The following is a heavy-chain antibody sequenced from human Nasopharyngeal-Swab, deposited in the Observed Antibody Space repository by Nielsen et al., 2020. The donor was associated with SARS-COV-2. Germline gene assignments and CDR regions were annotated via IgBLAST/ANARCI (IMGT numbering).Heavy chain of an antibody. CDR3: TRCGGGCYSGRDY. J-gene: IGHJ4*02. D-gene: IGHD2-15*01. CDR2: IRSKGNNYAT. Sequence: VRPAPGKGLEWVGRIRSKGNNYATAYAASVKGRFTIFRDDPTNTAYLQMNSLKTEDTAVYYCTRCGGGCYSGRDYWGQGTLVTVSS. V-gene: IGHV3-73*01.